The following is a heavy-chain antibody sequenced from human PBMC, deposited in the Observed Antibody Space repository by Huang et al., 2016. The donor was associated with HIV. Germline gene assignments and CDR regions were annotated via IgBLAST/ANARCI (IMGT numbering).Heavy chain of an antibody. J-gene: IGHJ3*02. CDR1: GFPLNNHA. CDR3: ARAKDTWDAYDI. CDR2: ISNDGSNN. D-gene: IGHD5-18*01. V-gene: IGHV3-30-3*01. Sequence: QVQLVESGGGVVQPGRSLRLSCAASGFPLNNHAMHWVRQGPGKGLDWVAVISNDGSNNYYADSVKGRFTISRDSSKSTLFLHMTSLRTEDTAVYYCARAKDTWDAYDIWGQGTMVIVSS.